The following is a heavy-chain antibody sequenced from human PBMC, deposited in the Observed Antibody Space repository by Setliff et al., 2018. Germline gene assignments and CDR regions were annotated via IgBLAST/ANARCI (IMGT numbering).Heavy chain of an antibody. CDR2: IYTSWST. Sequence: PSETLSLTCTVSGDSISSRTYYWSWIRQPAGKGLEWIGHIYTSWSTISNPSLKSRVTMSVDKSKNQFSLKLTSVTAADTAVYYCARASLGKFGSAVEYFHHWGQGTLVTVSS. CDR1: GDSISSRTYY. CDR3: ARASLGKFGSAVEYFHH. D-gene: IGHD2-15*01. V-gene: IGHV4-61*09. J-gene: IGHJ1*01.